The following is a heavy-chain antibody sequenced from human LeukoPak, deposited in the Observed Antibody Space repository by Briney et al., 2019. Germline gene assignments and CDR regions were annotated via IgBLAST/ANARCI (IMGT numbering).Heavy chain of an antibody. CDR1: AGSISSGNYY. CDR3: ATLRFLEWSLDY. CDR2: IYYNANT. J-gene: IGHJ4*02. D-gene: IGHD3-3*01. V-gene: IGHV4-39*01. Sequence: PSGTLSLTCTVSAGSISSGNYYWGWIRQPPGKGLEWIGSIYYNANTYYNPSLKNRVTIFVDTSESQFSLKLSSVTAADTAVYYCATLRFLEWSLDYWGQGTLVTVSS.